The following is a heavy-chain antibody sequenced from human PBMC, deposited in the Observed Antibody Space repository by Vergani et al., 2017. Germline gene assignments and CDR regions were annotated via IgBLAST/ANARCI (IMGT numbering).Heavy chain of an antibody. J-gene: IGHJ5*02. CDR3: ARVWTLDFDP. D-gene: IGHD3/OR15-3a*01. CDR1: GGTFSSYA. V-gene: IGHV1-2*02. Sequence: QVQLVQSGAEVKKPGSSVKVSCKASGGTFSSYAISWVRQAPGQGLEWMGGIIPNSGGTNYAQKFQGRVTMTRDTSISTAYMELSRLRSDDTAVYYCARVWTLDFDPWGQGTLVTVSS. CDR2: IIPNSGGT.